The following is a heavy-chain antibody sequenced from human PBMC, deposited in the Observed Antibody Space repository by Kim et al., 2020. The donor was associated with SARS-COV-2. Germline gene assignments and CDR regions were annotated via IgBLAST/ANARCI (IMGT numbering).Heavy chain of an antibody. CDR2: GSP. D-gene: IGHD1-26*01. CDR3: ARDGGSWGY. Sequence: GSPYYNPSLKSRVTISVDTSKNQFSLKLSSVTAADTAVYYCARDGGSWGYWGQGTLVTVSS. V-gene: IGHV4-39*07. J-gene: IGHJ4*02.